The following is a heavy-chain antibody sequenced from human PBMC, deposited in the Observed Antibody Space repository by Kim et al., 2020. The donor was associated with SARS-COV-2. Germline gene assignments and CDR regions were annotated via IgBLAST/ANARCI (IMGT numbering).Heavy chain of an antibody. J-gene: IGHJ3*01. V-gene: IGHV3-30*04. D-gene: IGHD1-26*01. CDR3: ARPYSGSYYGAFDL. CDR2: ISYDGSNK. CDR1: GFTFSSYA. Sequence: GGSLRLSCAASGFTFSSYAMHWVRQAPGKGLEWVAVISYDGSNKYYVDSVKGRFTISRDNSKNTLYLQMNSLRAEDTAVYYCARPYSGSYYGAFDLWAQGTRLPVSS.